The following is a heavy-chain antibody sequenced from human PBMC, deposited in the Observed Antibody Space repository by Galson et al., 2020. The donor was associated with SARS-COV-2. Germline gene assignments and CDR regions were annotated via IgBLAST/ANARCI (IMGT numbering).Heavy chain of an antibody. Sequence: SQTLSLTCTVSGGSINSDSFYWSWIRQPAGKGLEWIGRVYTRERTNYNPSLKSRVSISVDTSKNQFSLKLSSVTAADTAVYYCARESRWDLYFDYWGQGTLVTVSS. V-gene: IGHV4-61*02. CDR3: ARESRWDLYFDY. CDR2: VYTRERT. J-gene: IGHJ4*02. D-gene: IGHD1-26*01. CDR1: GGSINSDSFY.